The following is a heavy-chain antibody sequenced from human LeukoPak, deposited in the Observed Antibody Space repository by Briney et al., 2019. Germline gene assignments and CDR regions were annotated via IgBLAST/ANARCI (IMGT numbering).Heavy chain of an antibody. CDR3: ARDDLIAVPGRIDY. CDR2: ITSPGSTI. D-gene: IGHD6-19*01. CDR1: GFAFSAYA. J-gene: IGHJ4*02. V-gene: IGHV3-48*01. Sequence: RGSLRLSCAASGFAFSAYAMNSVRQAPGAGLEWISYITSPGSTIYYADSVKGRFTISRDNAKNSLYLQMNSLTTEDTAVYYCARDDLIAVPGRIDYWGQGTLVTVSS.